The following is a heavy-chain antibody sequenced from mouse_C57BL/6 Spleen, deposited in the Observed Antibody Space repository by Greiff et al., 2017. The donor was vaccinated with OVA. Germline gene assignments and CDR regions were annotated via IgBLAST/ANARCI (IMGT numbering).Heavy chain of an antibody. J-gene: IGHJ2*01. CDR2: IDPSDSYT. Sequence: QVQLQQPGAELVMPGASVKLSCKASGYTFTSYWMHWVKQRPGQGLEWIGEIDPSDSYTNYNQKLKGKSTLTVDKSSSTAYMQLSSLTSEDSAVYYCARAHYYGSSYDFDYWGQGTTLTVSS. CDR1: GYTFTSYW. CDR3: ARAHYYGSSYDFDY. V-gene: IGHV1-69*01. D-gene: IGHD1-1*01.